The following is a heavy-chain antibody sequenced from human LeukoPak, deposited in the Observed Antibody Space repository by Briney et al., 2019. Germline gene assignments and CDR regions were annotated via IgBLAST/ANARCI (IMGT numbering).Heavy chain of an antibody. CDR2: MNPNSGNT. Sequence: ASVKVSCKASGYTFTSYDINWVRQATGQGLGWMGWMNPNSGNTGYAQKFQGRVTMTRNTSISTAYMELSSLRSEDTAVYYCARVPSGSYRKGPTWFDPWGQGTLVTVSS. CDR3: ARVPSGSYRKGPTWFDP. D-gene: IGHD1-26*01. V-gene: IGHV1-8*01. CDR1: GYTFTSYD. J-gene: IGHJ5*02.